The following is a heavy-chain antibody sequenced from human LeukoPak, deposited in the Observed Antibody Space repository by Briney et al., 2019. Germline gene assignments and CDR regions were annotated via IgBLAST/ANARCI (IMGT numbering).Heavy chain of an antibody. CDR2: ISSSGSTI. CDR1: GFTFSDYY. CDR3: ARGLRMGYFDY. D-gene: IGHD2-8*01. V-gene: IGHV3-11*04. J-gene: IGHJ4*02. Sequence: GGSLRLSCAASGFTFSDYYMSWIRQAPGKGLGWVSYISSSGSTIYYADSVKGRFTISRDNAKNSLYLQMNSLRAEGTAVYYCARGLRMGYFDYWGQGTLVTVSS.